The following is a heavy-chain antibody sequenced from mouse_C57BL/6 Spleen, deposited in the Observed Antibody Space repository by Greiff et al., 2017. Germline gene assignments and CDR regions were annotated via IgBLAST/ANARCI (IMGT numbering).Heavy chain of an antibody. CDR2: IYPGSGNT. CDR1: GYSFTSYY. D-gene: IGHD1-1*01. J-gene: IGHJ2*01. Sequence: QVQLKESGPELVKPGASVKISCKASGYSFTSYYIHWVKQRPGQGLEWIGWIYPGSGNTKYNEKFKGKATLTADTSSSTAYMQLSSLTSEDSAVYYCARGNYYGSSPDYWGQGTTLTVSS. V-gene: IGHV1-66*01. CDR3: ARGNYYGSSPDY.